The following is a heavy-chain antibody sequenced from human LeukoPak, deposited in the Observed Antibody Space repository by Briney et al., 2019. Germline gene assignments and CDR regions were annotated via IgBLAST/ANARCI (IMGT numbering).Heavy chain of an antibody. CDR3: ARGLSGGGRTNVFDI. CDR1: GYTFTTYW. V-gene: IGHV5-51*01. CDR2: IYPDDSDT. J-gene: IGHJ3*02. Sequence: GESLKISCKGSGYTFTTYWIGWVCQMPGKGLEWMGIIYPDDSDTRYSPSFQGQVSISVDQSTSTAYLQWSSLKASDTAVYYCARGLSGGGRTNVFDIWGQGTMVTVSS. D-gene: IGHD3-16*01.